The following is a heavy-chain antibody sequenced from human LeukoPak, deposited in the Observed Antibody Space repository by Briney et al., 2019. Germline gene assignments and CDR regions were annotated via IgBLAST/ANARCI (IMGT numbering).Heavy chain of an antibody. D-gene: IGHD3-9*01. CDR3: AREGLRYFAWLREAFDI. J-gene: IGHJ3*02. V-gene: IGHV3-21*01. CDR1: GFTFSSYS. Sequence: GGSLRLSCAASGFTFSSYSMNWVRQAPGKGLEWVSSISRSSIYIYYADSLKGRFTISTDHAKNSLYLQMNSLRAEDMAVYYCAREGLRYFAWLREAFDIWGQGTMVTVSS. CDR2: ISRSSIYI.